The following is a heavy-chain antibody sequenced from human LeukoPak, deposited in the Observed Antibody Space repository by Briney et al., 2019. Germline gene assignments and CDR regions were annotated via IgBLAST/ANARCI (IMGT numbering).Heavy chain of an antibody. J-gene: IGHJ4*02. CDR2: IKQDGSEK. CDR1: GFTFSNYW. V-gene: IGHV3-7*01. D-gene: IGHD1-1*01. Sequence: GGSLRLSCAASGFTFSNYWMHWVRQAPGKGLEWVANIKQDGSEKYYVDSVKGRFTISRDNAKNSLYLQMNSLRAEDTAVYYCARDRWNDDDFDYWGQGTLVTVSS. CDR3: ARDRWNDDDFDY.